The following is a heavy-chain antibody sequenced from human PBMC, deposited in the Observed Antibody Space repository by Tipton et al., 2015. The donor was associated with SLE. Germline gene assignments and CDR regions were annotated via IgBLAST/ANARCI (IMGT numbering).Heavy chain of an antibody. Sequence: TLSLTCTVSGGSISSGSYYWSWIRQPAGKGLEWIGYIYTSGSTNYNPSLKSRVTISVDTSKNQFSLKLSSVTAADTAVYYCARGRLHLDYWGQGTLVTVSS. D-gene: IGHD5-24*01. J-gene: IGHJ4*02. CDR1: GGSISSGSYY. CDR2: IYTSGST. V-gene: IGHV4-61*09. CDR3: ARGRLHLDY.